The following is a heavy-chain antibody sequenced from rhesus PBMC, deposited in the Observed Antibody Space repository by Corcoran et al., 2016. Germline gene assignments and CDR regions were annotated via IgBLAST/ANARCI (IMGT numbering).Heavy chain of an antibody. J-gene: IGHJ4*01. CDR2: FYGICSSS. V-gene: IGHV4-169*02. Sequence: QLQLQESGPGLVKPSETLSVTCAVSGGSISSSYWRWIRQDPGKGLEWIRYFYGICSSSTYNPSLKSRVTLLVDTSKNPRSLKLSAVTAADTAVYYCASLYGYYFDYWGQGVLVTVSS. D-gene: IGHD3-9*01. CDR1: GGSISSSY. CDR3: ASLYGYYFDY.